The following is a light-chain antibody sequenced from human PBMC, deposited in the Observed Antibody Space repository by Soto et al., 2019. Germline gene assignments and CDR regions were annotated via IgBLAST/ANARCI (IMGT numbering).Light chain of an antibody. Sequence: DIQMTQSPSSLSASVGDRVTITCRASQSISSYLNWYQQKPGKAPKLLIYAASSLQSGVPSRVSGSGSGTYFTLTISTLQPDDFATYDGQQCYSQLTFGGGTKVEIK. CDR2: AAS. CDR3: QQCYSQLT. V-gene: IGKV1-39*01. CDR1: QSISSY. J-gene: IGKJ4*01.